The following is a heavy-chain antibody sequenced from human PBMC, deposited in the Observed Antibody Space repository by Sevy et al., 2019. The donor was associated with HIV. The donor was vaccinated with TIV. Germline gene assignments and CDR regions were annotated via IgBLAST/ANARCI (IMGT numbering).Heavy chain of an antibody. CDR3: ARGIVGATWLGYYYYGMDV. J-gene: IGHJ6*02. V-gene: IGHV1-69*13. CDR2: IIPIFGTA. D-gene: IGHD1-26*01. CDR1: GGTFSSYA. Sequence: SVKVSCKASGGTFSSYAISWVRQAPGQGLEWMGGIIPIFGTANYAQKFQGRVTITADESTSTAYMELSSLRSEDTAVYYCARGIVGATWLGYYYYGMDVWGQGTTVTVSS.